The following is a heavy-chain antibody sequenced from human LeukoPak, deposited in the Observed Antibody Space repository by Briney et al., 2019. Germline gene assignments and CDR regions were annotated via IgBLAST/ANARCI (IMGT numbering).Heavy chain of an antibody. V-gene: IGHV4-39*07. D-gene: IGHD6-19*01. Sequence: SETLSLTCTVSGGSISSSSYYWGWIRQPPGKGLEWIGSLYYSGSTNYNPSLKSRVTISVDTSKNQFSLKLSSVTAADTAVYYCAREANSGWYSWGQGTLVTVSS. CDR1: GGSISSSSYY. CDR2: LYYSGST. CDR3: AREANSGWYS. J-gene: IGHJ4*02.